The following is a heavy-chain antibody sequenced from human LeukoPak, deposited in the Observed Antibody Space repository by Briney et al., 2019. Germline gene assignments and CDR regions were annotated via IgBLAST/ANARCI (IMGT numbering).Heavy chain of an antibody. CDR3: ARAALYCTGGSCYFYAFDI. CDR1: VYTFTNYY. J-gene: IGHJ3*02. D-gene: IGHD2-15*01. V-gene: IGHV1-2*02. CDR2: INPNSGGT. Sequence: ASAKVSCKASVYTFTNYYMHWVRQAPGQGLEWMGWINPNSGGTNYAQQFQGRVTMTRDTSISTAYMELSRLRSDDTAVYSCARAALYCTGGSCYFYAFDIWGQGTMVTVSS.